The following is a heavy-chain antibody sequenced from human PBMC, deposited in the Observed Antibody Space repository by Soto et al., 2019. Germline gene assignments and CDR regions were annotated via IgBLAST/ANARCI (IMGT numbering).Heavy chain of an antibody. V-gene: IGHV1-46*01. J-gene: IGHJ6*03. CDR1: GYTFTSYY. D-gene: IGHD2-2*01. Sequence: ASVKVSCKASGYTFTSYYMHWVRQAPGQGLEWMGIINPSGGSTSYAQKFQGRVTMTRDTSTSTVYMELSSLRSEDTAVYYCARGPDIVVVPAASPNYYYYYMDVWGKGTTVTVSS. CDR2: INPSGGST. CDR3: ARGPDIVVVPAASPNYYYYYMDV.